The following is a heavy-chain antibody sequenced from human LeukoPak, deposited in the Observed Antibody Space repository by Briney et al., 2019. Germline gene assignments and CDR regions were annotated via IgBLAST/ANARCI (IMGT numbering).Heavy chain of an antibody. Sequence: GGSLRLSCAASGFTVSSNHMSWVRQAPGKGLEWVSGITGSGDYTYYIDSVQGRFTISRDNSKNMLFLQMNSLRAEDTAVYYCARGVMAARLYYFDYWGRGILVTVSS. V-gene: IGHV3-23*01. CDR3: ARGVMAARLYYFDY. CDR1: GFTVSSNH. CDR2: ITGSGDYT. D-gene: IGHD2-21*01. J-gene: IGHJ4*02.